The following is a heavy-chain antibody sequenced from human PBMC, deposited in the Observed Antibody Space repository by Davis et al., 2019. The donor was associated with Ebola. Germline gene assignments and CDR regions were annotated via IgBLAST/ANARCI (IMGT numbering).Heavy chain of an antibody. D-gene: IGHD5-18*01. CDR2: IYHSGST. J-gene: IGHJ4*02. Sequence: PSETLSLTCTVSGGSISSSNWWSWVRQPPGKGLEWIGEIYHSGSTNYNPSLKSRVTISVDKSKNQFSLKLSSVTAEDTAVYYCARSGYSYGPFDYWGQGTLVTVSS. V-gene: IGHV4-4*02. CDR1: GGSISSSNW. CDR3: ARSGYSYGPFDY.